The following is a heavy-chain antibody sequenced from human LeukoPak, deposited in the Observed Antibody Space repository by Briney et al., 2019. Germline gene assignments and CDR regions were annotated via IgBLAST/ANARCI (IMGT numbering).Heavy chain of an antibody. CDR1: GYTFTGYL. CDR3: ASSPEFTWYFDL. Sequence: GASVKVSCKASGYTFTGYLIHWVRQAPGQGLEWMGWISPDRGDTNYAPKFQGRVTMTRDTSIRTVYVEMSRPRSDDTAVYYCASSPEFTWYFDLWGRGTLVTVSS. D-gene: IGHD3-10*01. J-gene: IGHJ2*01. CDR2: ISPDRGDT. V-gene: IGHV1-2*02.